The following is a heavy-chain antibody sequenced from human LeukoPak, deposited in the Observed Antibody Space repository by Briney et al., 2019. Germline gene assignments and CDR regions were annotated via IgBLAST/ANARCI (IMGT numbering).Heavy chain of an antibody. V-gene: IGHV3-72*01. D-gene: IGHD3-22*01. CDR2: TRNKANKYTT. CDR1: GFTFSDHY. CDR3: ANSQEVVITPLFLLR. Sequence: GGSLRLSCAASGFTFSDHYMDWVRQAPGKGLEWAGRTRNKANKYTTEYAASVKGRFTISRDDSKKSLFLQMNSLRAEDTAVYYCANSQEVVITPLFLLRWGQGTLVTVSS. J-gene: IGHJ1*01.